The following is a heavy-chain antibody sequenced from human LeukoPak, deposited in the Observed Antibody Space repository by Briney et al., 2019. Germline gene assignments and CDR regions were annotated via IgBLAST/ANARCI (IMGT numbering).Heavy chain of an antibody. J-gene: IGHJ6*02. Sequence: SETLSLTCTVSGGSISSYYWSWIRQPPGKGLEWIGYIYYSGSTNYNPSLKSRVTISVDTSKNQFSLKLSSVTAADTAVYYCARCGGFEWSGLYYYYGMDVWGQGTAVTVSS. CDR3: ARCGGFEWSGLYYYYGMDV. V-gene: IGHV4-59*01. CDR1: GGSISSYY. D-gene: IGHD3-3*01. CDR2: IYYSGST.